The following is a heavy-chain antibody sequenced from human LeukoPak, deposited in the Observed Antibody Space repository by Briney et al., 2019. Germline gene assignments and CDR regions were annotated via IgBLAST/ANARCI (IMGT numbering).Heavy chain of an antibody. J-gene: IGHJ6*03. CDR3: ARGRWGYCSSTSCSYYYYYYYMDV. V-gene: IGHV1-18*01. CDR1: GYTFTIHG. Sequence: ASVKVSCKASGYTFTIHGISWVRQAPGQGLEWMGWISTYNGNTNYAQKLQGRVSMTTDTSTSTAYMDLRSLRSDDTAVYYCARGRWGYCSSTSCSYYYYYYYMDVWGKGTTVTISS. CDR2: ISTYNGNT. D-gene: IGHD2-2*01.